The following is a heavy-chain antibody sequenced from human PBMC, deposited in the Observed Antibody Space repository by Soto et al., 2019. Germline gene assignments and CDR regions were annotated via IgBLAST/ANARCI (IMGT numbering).Heavy chain of an antibody. CDR1: GFTFSSYA. CDR2: ISYDGSNK. D-gene: IGHD3-9*01. V-gene: IGHV3-30-3*01. J-gene: IGHJ4*02. CDR3: ARVSEGYFDWLPLDY. Sequence: TGGSLRLSCAASGFTFSSYAMHWVRQAPGKGLEWVAVISYDGSNKYYADSVKGRFTISRDNSKNTLYLQMNSLRAEDTAVYYCARVSEGYFDWLPLDYWGQGTLVTVSS.